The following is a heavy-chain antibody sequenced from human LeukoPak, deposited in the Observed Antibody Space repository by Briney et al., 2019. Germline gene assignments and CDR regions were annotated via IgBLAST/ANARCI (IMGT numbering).Heavy chain of an antibody. V-gene: IGHV3-21*04. CDR2: ISSSSSYI. J-gene: IGHJ6*02. CDR1: GFTFSSYS. D-gene: IGHD2-2*02. CDR3: AKVVVPAAIVYYYYYGMDV. Sequence: GGSLRLSCAASGFTFSSYSMNWVRQAPGKGLEWVSSISSSSSYIYYADSVKGRFTISRDNAKNSLYLQMNSLRAEDTAVYYCAKVVVPAAIVYYYYYGMDVWGQGTTVTVSS.